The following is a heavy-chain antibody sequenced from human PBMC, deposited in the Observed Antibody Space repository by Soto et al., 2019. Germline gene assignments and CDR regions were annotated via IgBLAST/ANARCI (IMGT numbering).Heavy chain of an antibody. CDR3: ARDRHFMIAEAGTMDY. J-gene: IGHJ4*02. CDR1: VFPFSSYP. CDR2: ISYDGSHQ. Sequence: GGSLRLSCAAPVFPFSSYPMPWVRQAPGKGLAWVAVISYDGSHQCYADSVKRSLTISSDNSENTLYLQRNRLGAEETAVYYCARDRHFMIAEAGTMDYWGQGSLVTVSS. V-gene: IGHV3-30-3*01. D-gene: IGHD6-13*01.